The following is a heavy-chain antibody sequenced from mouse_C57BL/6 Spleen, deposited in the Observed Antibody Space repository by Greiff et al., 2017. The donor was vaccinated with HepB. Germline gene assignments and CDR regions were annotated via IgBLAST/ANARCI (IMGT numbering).Heavy chain of an antibody. Sequence: QVQLKQPGAELVKPGASVKLSCKASGYTFTSYWMHWVKQRPGQGLEWIGMIHPNSGSTNYNEKFKSKATLTVAKSSSTAYMQLSSLTSEDSAVYYCARWGTVVADFAYWGQGTTLTVSA. CDR2: IHPNSGST. J-gene: IGHJ2*01. CDR1: GYTFTSYW. CDR3: ARWGTVVADFAY. V-gene: IGHV1-64*01. D-gene: IGHD1-1*01.